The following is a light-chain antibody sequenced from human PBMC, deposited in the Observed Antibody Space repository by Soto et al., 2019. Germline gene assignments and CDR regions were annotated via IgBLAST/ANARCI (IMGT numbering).Light chain of an antibody. CDR1: QSIGTH. CDR2: AAS. V-gene: IGKV1-39*01. CDR3: QQSYSTSWT. J-gene: IGKJ1*01. Sequence: DIQMTQSPSSLSASVGDRVTITCGASQSIGTHLNWYQQKPGKAPKLLIYAASSLQSGVPSRFSGSGSGADFTLTISSLQPEAFTTYYCQQSYSTSWTFGQGTKVDIK.